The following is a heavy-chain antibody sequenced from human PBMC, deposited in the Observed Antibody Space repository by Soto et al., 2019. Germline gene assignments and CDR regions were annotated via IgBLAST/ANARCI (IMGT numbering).Heavy chain of an antibody. CDR1: GGAFTSYG. Sequence: QVQLVQSGAEVKKPGSSVKVSCKASGGAFTSYGITWVRQAPGQGLEWMGGIIPLFGSRSYAQKFQGRLTITADESTSTAYMDLSSLRSEDTAVYYCARVNFDVLTRYYRGWFDPWGQGTLVTVSS. J-gene: IGHJ5*02. CDR2: IIPLFGSR. D-gene: IGHD3-9*01. CDR3: ARVNFDVLTRYYRGWFDP. V-gene: IGHV1-69*01.